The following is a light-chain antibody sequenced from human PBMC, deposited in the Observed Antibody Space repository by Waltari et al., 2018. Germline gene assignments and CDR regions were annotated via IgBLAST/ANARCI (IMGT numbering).Light chain of an antibody. CDR2: GAS. Sequence: EIVLTQSPATLSLSPGERATLSCRASQSVSSYLAWYQQKPGQAPRLLIYGASNRAPGIPARFSGSGSGTDFTLTISSLEPEDFAVYYCQQRSNWPPLTFGGGTKVEIK. V-gene: IGKV3-11*01. CDR1: QSVSSY. CDR3: QQRSNWPPLT. J-gene: IGKJ4*01.